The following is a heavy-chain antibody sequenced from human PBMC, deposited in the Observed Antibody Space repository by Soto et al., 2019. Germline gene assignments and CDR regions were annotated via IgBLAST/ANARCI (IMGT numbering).Heavy chain of an antibody. CDR1: GFTFSSYG. D-gene: IGHD3-10*01. CDR3: ANGVDYYGSGSYYTQAFDI. J-gene: IGHJ3*02. Sequence: GGSLRLSCAASGFTFSSYGMHWVRQAPGKGLERVAVISYDGSNKYYADSVKGRFTISRDNSKNTLYLQMNSLRAEDTAVYYCANGVDYYGSGSYYTQAFDIWGQGTMVTVSS. V-gene: IGHV3-30*18. CDR2: ISYDGSNK.